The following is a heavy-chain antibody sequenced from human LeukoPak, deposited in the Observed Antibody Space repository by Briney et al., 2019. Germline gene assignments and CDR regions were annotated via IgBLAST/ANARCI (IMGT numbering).Heavy chain of an antibody. Sequence: SETLSLTCAVYGGSFSNYYWSWIRQPPGKGLEWIREINDSGTINYNPSLMSRVTISVDKSKSQFSLKLSSVTAADTAVYYCARRWNYGRNYYIDVWGKGATVSVSS. CDR3: ARRWNYGRNYYIDV. J-gene: IGHJ6*03. CDR2: INDSGTI. D-gene: IGHD1-7*01. V-gene: IGHV4-34*01. CDR1: GGSFSNYY.